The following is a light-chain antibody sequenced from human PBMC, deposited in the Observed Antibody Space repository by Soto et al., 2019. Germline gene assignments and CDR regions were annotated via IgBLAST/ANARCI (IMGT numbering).Light chain of an antibody. Sequence: QAVVTQPASASGTPGQMVTISCSGRRSNIGSNHVYWYQQVPGTAPKLLIYESNQRPSGVPVRFSGSKSGTSASLAISGLRSEDEADYYCASWDDSLRGGVFGGGTQLTVL. CDR3: ASWDDSLRGGV. CDR2: ESN. CDR1: RSNIGSNH. V-gene: IGLV1-47*01. J-gene: IGLJ3*02.